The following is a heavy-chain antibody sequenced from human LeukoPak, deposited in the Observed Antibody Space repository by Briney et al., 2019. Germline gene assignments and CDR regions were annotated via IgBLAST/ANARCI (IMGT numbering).Heavy chain of an antibody. Sequence: GGSLRLSCAASGFTFSSYAMSWVRQAPGKGLEWVSAISGSGGSTYYADSVKGRFTISRANSKNTLYLQMNSLRAEDTAVYYCAKTDYGDSYFDYWGQGTLVTVSS. D-gene: IGHD4-17*01. CDR2: ISGSGGST. CDR3: AKTDYGDSYFDY. V-gene: IGHV3-23*01. J-gene: IGHJ4*02. CDR1: GFTFSSYA.